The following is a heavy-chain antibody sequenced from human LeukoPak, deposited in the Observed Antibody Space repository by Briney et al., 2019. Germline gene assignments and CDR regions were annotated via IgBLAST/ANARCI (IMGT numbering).Heavy chain of an antibody. CDR2: ISYDGSKK. D-gene: IGHD1-1*01. Sequence: GRSLRLSCAASGFTFSSYAMHWVRQAPGKGLEGVAVISYDGSKKYYADYVKGRFTISRDKSKNTLYLQMNSLRPEDTAVYYCARDVSAVGGLERPATLGYWGQGTLVTVSS. CDR1: GFTFSSYA. V-gene: IGHV3-30*04. J-gene: IGHJ4*02. CDR3: ARDVSAVGGLERPATLGY.